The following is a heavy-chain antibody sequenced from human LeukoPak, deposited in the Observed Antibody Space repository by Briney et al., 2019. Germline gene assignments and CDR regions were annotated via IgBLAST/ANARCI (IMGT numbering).Heavy chain of an antibody. CDR3: AKEQVAVAGTS. Sequence: SETLSLTCTVSGGSISGGSYYWGWIRQPPGKGLEWIGSIYYSGSTYYNPSLKSRVTISVDTSKNQFSLKLSSVTAADTAVYYCAKEQVAVAGTSWGQGTLVTVSS. CDR2: IYYSGST. D-gene: IGHD6-19*01. J-gene: IGHJ5*02. CDR1: GGSISGGSYY. V-gene: IGHV4-39*07.